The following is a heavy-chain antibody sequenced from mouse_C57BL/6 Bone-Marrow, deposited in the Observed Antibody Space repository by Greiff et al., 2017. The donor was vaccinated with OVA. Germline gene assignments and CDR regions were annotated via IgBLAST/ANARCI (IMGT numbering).Heavy chain of an antibody. D-gene: IGHD2-2*01. Sequence: VQLQQSGAELVRPGTSVKVFCKASGYAFTNYLIEWVKQRPGQGLEWIGVINPGSGGTNYNEKFKGKATLTADKSSSTAYMQLSSLTSEDSAVYFCARWLPSDYWGQGTTLTVSS. V-gene: IGHV1-54*01. CDR2: INPGSGGT. CDR3: ARWLPSDY. CDR1: GYAFTNYL. J-gene: IGHJ2*01.